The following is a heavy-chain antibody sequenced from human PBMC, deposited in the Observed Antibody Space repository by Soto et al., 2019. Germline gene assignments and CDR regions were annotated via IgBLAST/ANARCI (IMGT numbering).Heavy chain of an antibody. CDR1: GSTFTSYY. CDR2: INPSGGST. Sequence: ALVKVSCKASGSTFTSYYGHWVRKEPGQGLEWMGIINPSGGSTSYAQKFQGRVTMTRDTSTSTVYMELSSLRYEDTAVYYCERDIHCGGDCYSLDYWGQGTLVTVSS. J-gene: IGHJ4*02. V-gene: IGHV1-46*01. D-gene: IGHD2-21*02. CDR3: ERDIHCGGDCYSLDY.